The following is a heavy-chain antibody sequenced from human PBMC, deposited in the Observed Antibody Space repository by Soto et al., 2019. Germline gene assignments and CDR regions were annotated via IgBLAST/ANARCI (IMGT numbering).Heavy chain of an antibody. CDR1: GFNFSTYS. CDR2: ISSSATYI. V-gene: IGHV3-21*06. Sequence: EVQLVESGAGLVKPGGSLRLSCAASGFNFSTYSLNWVRQAPGKGLEWVSSISSSATYIDYADSVKGPFTISRDNAKSSLYLQMNSLRAEDTGVYYCARYGYYYHSSAYSGYWGQGTPGTVS. D-gene: IGHD3-22*01. J-gene: IGHJ4*02. CDR3: ARYGYYYHSSAYSGY.